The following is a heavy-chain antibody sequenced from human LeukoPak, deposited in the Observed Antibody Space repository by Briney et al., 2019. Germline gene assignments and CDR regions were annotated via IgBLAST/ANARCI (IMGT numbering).Heavy chain of an antibody. CDR3: AKRATMSGATYYFDY. CDR2: IPGSGDST. J-gene: IGHJ4*02. D-gene: IGHD5-12*01. CDR1: GFTFSSYA. Sequence: PGGSLRLSCAASGFTFSSYAMYWVSQAPGRGLEWVSAIPGSGDSTYYADSVKGRFAISRDNSNNMLYLQMNSLRAEDTAVYYCAKRATMSGATYYFDYWGQGTLVTVSS. V-gene: IGHV3-23*01.